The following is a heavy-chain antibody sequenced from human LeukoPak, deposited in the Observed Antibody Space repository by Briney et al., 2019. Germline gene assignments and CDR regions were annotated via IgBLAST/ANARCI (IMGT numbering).Heavy chain of an antibody. CDR2: IKQDGSEK. CDR1: GLTFSSYW. J-gene: IGHJ6*04. V-gene: IGHV3-7*01. D-gene: IGHD3-10*02. Sequence: GGSLRLSCAASGLTFSSYWMSWVRQAPGKGLEWVANIKQDGSEKYYVHSVKGRFTISRDNAKNSLYLQMNSLRAEDTAVYYCAELGITMIGGVWGKGTTVTISS. CDR3: AELGITMIGGV.